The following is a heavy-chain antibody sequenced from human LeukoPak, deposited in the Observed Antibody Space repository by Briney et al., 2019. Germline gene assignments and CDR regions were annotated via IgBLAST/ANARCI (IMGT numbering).Heavy chain of an antibody. CDR2: IRYDGSNK. J-gene: IGHJ4*02. D-gene: IGHD1-26*01. V-gene: IGHV3-30*02. CDR3: AKDRSGSYSQGLDY. Sequence: PGGSLRLSCVASGFSLSRYGMHWVRQAPGKGLEWVAFIRYDGSNKYYADSVKGRFTISRDNSKNTLYLQMNSLRAEDTAVYYCAKDRSGSYSQGLDYWGQGTLVTVSS. CDR1: GFSLSRYG.